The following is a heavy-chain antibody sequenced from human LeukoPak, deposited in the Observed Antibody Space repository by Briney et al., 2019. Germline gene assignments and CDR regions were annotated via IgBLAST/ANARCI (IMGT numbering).Heavy chain of an antibody. CDR1: GGSISSSSYY. J-gene: IGHJ5*02. D-gene: IGHD2-2*01. CDR2: IYYSGST. Sequence: SETLSLTCTVSGGSISSSSYYWGWIRQPPGKGLEWIGSIYYSGSTYYNPSLKSRVTISVDTSKNQFSLKLSSVTAADTAVYYCARGVVAVPADGLDPWGQGTLVTVSS. CDR3: ARGVVAVPADGLDP. V-gene: IGHV4-39*07.